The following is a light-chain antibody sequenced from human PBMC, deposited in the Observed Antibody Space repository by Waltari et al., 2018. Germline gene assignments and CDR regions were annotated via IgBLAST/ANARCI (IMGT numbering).Light chain of an antibody. CDR2: NAA. CDR1: QNINTY. CDR3: QQYNSLFT. J-gene: IGKJ3*01. V-gene: IGKV1-5*03. Sequence: DIQMTQSPSTLSASVGDRVTITCRASQNINTYLAWYQQKPGKTPKLMISNAASLESGVPSRFSGSGSGTDFTLTISSLQPDDFATDCCQQYNSLFTFGPGTKVDVK.